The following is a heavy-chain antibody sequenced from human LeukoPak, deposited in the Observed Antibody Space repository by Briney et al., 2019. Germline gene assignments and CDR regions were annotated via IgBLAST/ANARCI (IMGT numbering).Heavy chain of an antibody. CDR1: RFTFSSYW. CDR3: ARGLVFWGFYYYYMDV. D-gene: IGHD3-16*01. Sequence: GGSLRLSCAASRFTFSSYWMSWVRQAPGKGLEWVANIKQDGSEKYYVDSVKGRFTISRDNAKNSLYLQMNSLRAEDTAVYYCARGLVFWGFYYYYMDVWGKGTTVTVSS. J-gene: IGHJ6*03. CDR2: IKQDGSEK. V-gene: IGHV3-7*01.